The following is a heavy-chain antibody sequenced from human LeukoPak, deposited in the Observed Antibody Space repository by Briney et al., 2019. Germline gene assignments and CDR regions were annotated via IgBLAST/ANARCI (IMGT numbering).Heavy chain of an antibody. Sequence: GGSLRLSCAASGFTFSSYAMSWVRQAPGKGLEWVSAISGSGGSTYYADSVKGRFTISRDNSKNTLYLQMNSLRAEDTAVYYCAKSLTGYSSGWHDAFDIWGQGTMVTVSS. CDR1: GFTFSSYA. CDR2: ISGSGGST. CDR3: AKSLTGYSSGWHDAFDI. D-gene: IGHD6-19*01. J-gene: IGHJ3*02. V-gene: IGHV3-23*01.